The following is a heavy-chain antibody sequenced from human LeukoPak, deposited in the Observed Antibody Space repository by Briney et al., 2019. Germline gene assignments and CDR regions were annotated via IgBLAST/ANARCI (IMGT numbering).Heavy chain of an antibody. V-gene: IGHV4-59*08. J-gene: IGHJ4*02. CDR3: ARARDPGSCNRDFDY. Sequence: AETLSLTCTVSGGSISSYYWSWIRQPPGKGLEWIGYIYYRSTNYTHSPDTVGAISIDTSKNQLTLKLSSVTAADAAVYYCARARDPGSCNRDFDYWGQGTLVTVSS. CDR1: GGSISSYY. CDR2: IYYRST. D-gene: IGHD2/OR15-2a*01.